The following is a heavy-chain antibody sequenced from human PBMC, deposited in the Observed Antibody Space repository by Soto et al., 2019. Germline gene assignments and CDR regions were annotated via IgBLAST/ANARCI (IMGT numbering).Heavy chain of an antibody. D-gene: IGHD5-12*01. V-gene: IGHV3-23*01. Sequence: PGGLLRHSCGASGCTFGSYAMSCVSKDPGKGLEWVSAISGSGGSTYYADSVKGRFTISRDNSKNTLYLQMNSLRAEDTAVYYCAKDRSLGLIAATIIGDYWGQGTLVTVSS. CDR1: GCTFGSYA. J-gene: IGHJ4*02. CDR3: AKDRSLGLIAATIIGDY. CDR2: ISGSGGST.